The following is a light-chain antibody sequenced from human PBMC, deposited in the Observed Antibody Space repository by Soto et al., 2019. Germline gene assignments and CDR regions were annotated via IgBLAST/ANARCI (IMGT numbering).Light chain of an antibody. Sequence: QSVLTQPASVSGSPGQSITISCTGSSSDVGGYDSVSWYQQHPGKAPKLLIYEVTKRPSGVSNRFSGSKSGNTASLTISGPQADDESDYYCGSYAGGTTLVFGGGTKLTVL. CDR3: GSYAGGTTLV. V-gene: IGLV2-14*01. J-gene: IGLJ3*02. CDR1: SSDVGGYDS. CDR2: EVT.